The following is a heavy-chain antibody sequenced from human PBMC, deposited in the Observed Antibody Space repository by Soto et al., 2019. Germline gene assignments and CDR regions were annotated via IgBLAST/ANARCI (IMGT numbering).Heavy chain of an antibody. CDR2: IIPIFGTA. D-gene: IGHD6-6*01. V-gene: IGHV1-69*06. Sequence: SVKVSCKASGGAFSIYAISWVRQAPVQGLEWMGGIIPIFGTANYAQKFQGRVTITADKSTSTAYMELSSLRSEDTAVYYCARDNDSPPRGESSSYRKDLRGQGNTVTASS. CDR3: ARDNDSPPRGESSSYRKDL. CDR1: GGAFSIYA. J-gene: IGHJ6*01.